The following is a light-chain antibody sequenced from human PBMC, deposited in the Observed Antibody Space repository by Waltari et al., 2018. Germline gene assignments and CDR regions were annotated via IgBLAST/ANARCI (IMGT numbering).Light chain of an antibody. CDR2: RNN. CDR3: SAWDSSLSAWV. V-gene: IGLV10-54*04. CDR1: NNNVGYEG. J-gene: IGLJ3*02. Sequence: QAGLTQPPSVSKGLRQTATLTCTGNNNNVGYEGATWLQQHQGHPPKLLFYRNNNRPSGIPERFSASRSGSTASLTITGLQTEDEADYYCSAWDSSLSAWVFGGGTKLTVL.